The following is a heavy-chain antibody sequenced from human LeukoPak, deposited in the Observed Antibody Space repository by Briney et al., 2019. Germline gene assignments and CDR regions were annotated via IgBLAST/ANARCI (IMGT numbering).Heavy chain of an antibody. Sequence: GESLRLSCANPGFTFTSAWVSWVRQVSGEGPEWGCRIRPKTDAEATDYAAPVKGRFTVSRDDSKSTLYLQMNSLKTEDTAVYYCTTILKWELRYYFDIWGQGTLVTVSS. J-gene: IGHJ4*02. V-gene: IGHV3-15*01. CDR3: TTILKWELRYYFDI. D-gene: IGHD1-26*01. CDR2: IRPKTDAEAT. CDR1: GFTFTSAW.